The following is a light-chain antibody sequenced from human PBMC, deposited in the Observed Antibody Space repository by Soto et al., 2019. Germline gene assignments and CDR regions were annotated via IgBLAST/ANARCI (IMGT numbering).Light chain of an antibody. Sequence: EIVLTQSPGTLSLSPGERATLSCRASQSVSSNYLTWYQQKPGQAPRLLIYGASSRATGIPARFIGSGSGTHFTLTISSLEPEDFGLYYCQQRSNWPSVTFGGGTKVEIK. V-gene: IGKV3D-20*02. CDR1: QSVSSNY. J-gene: IGKJ4*01. CDR2: GAS. CDR3: QQRSNWPSVT.